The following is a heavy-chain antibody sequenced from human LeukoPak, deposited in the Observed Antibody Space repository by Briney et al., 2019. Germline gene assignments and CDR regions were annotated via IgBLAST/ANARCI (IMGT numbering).Heavy chain of an antibody. CDR3: AREGPSGTDP. Sequence: PGGSLRLSCAASGFTFSNYSMNWVRQAPGKGLEWVSSISSSSSYIFYADSVKGRFTISRDNSKNSLYLQMNSLRAEDTAVYYCAREGPSGTDPWGQGTLVTVSS. CDR1: GFTFSNYS. V-gene: IGHV3-21*04. D-gene: IGHD1-26*01. J-gene: IGHJ5*02. CDR2: ISSSSSYI.